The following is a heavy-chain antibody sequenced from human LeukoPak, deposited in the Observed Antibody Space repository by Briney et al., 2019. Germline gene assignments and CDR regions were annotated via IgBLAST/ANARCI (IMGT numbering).Heavy chain of an antibody. V-gene: IGHV3-48*01. Sequence: GGSLRLSCAASGFTFSSYSMNWVRQAPGKGLEWVSYISSSSSTIYYADSVKGRFTISRDNAKNSLYLQMNSLRAEDTAVYYCAGGSGYYSPYFDYWGQGILVTVSS. CDR2: ISSSSSTI. CDR3: AGGSGYYSPYFDY. CDR1: GFTFSSYS. J-gene: IGHJ4*02. D-gene: IGHD3-22*01.